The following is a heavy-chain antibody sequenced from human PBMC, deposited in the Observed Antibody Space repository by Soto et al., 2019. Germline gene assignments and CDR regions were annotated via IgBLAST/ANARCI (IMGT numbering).Heavy chain of an antibody. CDR3: VNDRTPNWNYPGMDV. CDR1: GFTFSTYA. D-gene: IGHD1-7*01. V-gene: IGHV3-64D*08. Sequence: DVHLVESGGGLVQPGGSLRLSCSASGFTFSTYAMHWVRQAPGKGLEYVSVVSSHGTRSFYAESVEGRFTISRDNSKNTLYLQLSSVTAEDTAIYYCVNDRTPNWNYPGMDVWGQGTTVPVSS. J-gene: IGHJ6*02. CDR2: VSSHGTRS.